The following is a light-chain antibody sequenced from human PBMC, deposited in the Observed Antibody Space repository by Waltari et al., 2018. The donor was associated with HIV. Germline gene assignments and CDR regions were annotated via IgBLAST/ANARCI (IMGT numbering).Light chain of an antibody. J-gene: IGLJ1*01. CDR1: SSDAGDYNY. CDR2: DVS. Sequence: QSALTQPASVSGSPGPSITISCTGASSDAGDYNYVSWYQQHPGKAPKLMIYDVSNRPSGVSNRFSGSKSGNTASLTISGLQAEDEADYYCSSYTGSSTLGVFGTGTRVTVL. CDR3: SSYTGSSTLGV. V-gene: IGLV2-14*03.